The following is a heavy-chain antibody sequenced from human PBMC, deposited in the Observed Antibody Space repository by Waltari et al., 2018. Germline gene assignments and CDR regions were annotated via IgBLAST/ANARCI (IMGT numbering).Heavy chain of an antibody. CDR3: AKGGFGELPPFSFDY. D-gene: IGHD3-10*01. Sequence: EVQLVESGGGLVQPGRSLRLSCAASGFTFDDYAMHWVRQAPGKGLEWVSGSSWNSGSIGYADSVKGQFTISRDNAKNSLYLQMNSLRAEDTALYYCAKGGFGELPPFSFDYWGQGTLVTVSS. J-gene: IGHJ4*02. V-gene: IGHV3-9*01. CDR1: GFTFDDYA. CDR2: SSWNSGSI.